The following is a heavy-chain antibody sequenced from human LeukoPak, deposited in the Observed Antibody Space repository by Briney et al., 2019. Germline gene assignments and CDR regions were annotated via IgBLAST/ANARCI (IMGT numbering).Heavy chain of an antibody. D-gene: IGHD6-19*01. CDR3: ATDRSGWPPDFDY. J-gene: IGHJ4*02. CDR1: GYTFTSYG. Sequence: GASVKVSCKASGYTFTSYGISWVRQAPGQGLEWMGWISAYNGNTNYAQKLQGRVTMTEDTSTDTAYMELSSLRSEDTAVYYCATDRSGWPPDFDYWGQGTLVTVSS. CDR2: ISAYNGNT. V-gene: IGHV1-18*01.